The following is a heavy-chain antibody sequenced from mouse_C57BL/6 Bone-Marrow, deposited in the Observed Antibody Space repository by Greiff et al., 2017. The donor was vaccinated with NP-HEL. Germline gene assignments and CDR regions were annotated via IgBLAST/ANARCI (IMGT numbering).Heavy chain of an antibody. D-gene: IGHD1-1*01. CDR1: GYTFTDYY. CDR2: INPNNGGT. CDR3: ARKRYGSRETYAMDY. V-gene: IGHV1-26*01. J-gene: IGHJ4*01. Sequence: VQLQQSGPELVKPGASVKISCKASGYTFTDYYMNWVKQSHGKSLEWIGDINPNNGGTSYNQKFKGKATLTVDKSSSTAYMELRSLTSEDSAVYYCARKRYGSRETYAMDYWGQGTSVTVSS.